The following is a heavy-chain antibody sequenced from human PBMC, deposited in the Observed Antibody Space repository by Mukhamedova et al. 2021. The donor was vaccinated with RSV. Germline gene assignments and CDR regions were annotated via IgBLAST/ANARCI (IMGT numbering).Heavy chain of an antibody. D-gene: IGHD3-22*01. V-gene: IGHV5-51*01. Sequence: GIIYPGDSGTRYSPSFQGQVTISADKSISTAYLQWSGLKASDTGIYFCARRPNFYDSSGYQFDFWGQGTLVTVSS. J-gene: IGHJ4*02. CDR2: IYPGDSGT. CDR3: ARRPNFYDSSGYQFDF.